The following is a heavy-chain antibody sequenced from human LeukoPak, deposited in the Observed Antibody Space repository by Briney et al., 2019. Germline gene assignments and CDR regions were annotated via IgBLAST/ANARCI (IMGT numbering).Heavy chain of an antibody. CDR3: ARISIHGGNSLADDY. J-gene: IGHJ4*02. CDR2: IIPIFGTA. CDR1: GGXFSSYA. Sequence: SVKVSCKASGGXFSSYAISWVRQAPGQGLEWMGGIIPIFGTANYAQKFQGRVTITADESTSTAYMELSSLRSEDTAVYYCARISIHGGNSLADDYWGQGTLVTVSS. V-gene: IGHV1-69*13. D-gene: IGHD4-23*01.